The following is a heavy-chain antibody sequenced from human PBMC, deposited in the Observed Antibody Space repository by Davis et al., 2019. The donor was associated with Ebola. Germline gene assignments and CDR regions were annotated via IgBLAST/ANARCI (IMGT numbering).Heavy chain of an antibody. D-gene: IGHD2-21*02. Sequence: AASVKVSCKASGGTFSSYGISWVRQAPGQGLEWMGRIIPMLGIANYAQKFQGRVTITADKSTSTAYMELSSLRSEDTAVYYCARGVVTTFYYYGMDVWGQGTTVTVSS. J-gene: IGHJ6*02. CDR3: ARGVVTTFYYYGMDV. CDR2: IIPMLGIA. V-gene: IGHV1-69*04. CDR1: GGTFSSYG.